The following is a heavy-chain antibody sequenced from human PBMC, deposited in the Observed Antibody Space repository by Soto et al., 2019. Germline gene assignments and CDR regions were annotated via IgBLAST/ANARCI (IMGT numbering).Heavy chain of an antibody. CDR1: GYSFTSYW. V-gene: IGHV5-10-1*01. Sequence: GESLKISCKGSGYSFTSYWISWVRQMPGKGLEWMGRIDPSDSYTNYSPSFQGHVTISADKSISTAYLHWSSLKASDTAMYYCARGLMTTVTTFGYWGQGTLVTVS. CDR2: IDPSDSYT. D-gene: IGHD4-17*01. J-gene: IGHJ4*02. CDR3: ARGLMTTVTTFGY.